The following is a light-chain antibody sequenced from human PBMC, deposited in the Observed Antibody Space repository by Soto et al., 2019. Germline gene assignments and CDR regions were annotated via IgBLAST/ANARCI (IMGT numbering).Light chain of an antibody. CDR3: QEYDNWLTWT. J-gene: IGKJ1*01. V-gene: IGKV3-15*01. CDR2: GAS. CDR1: QSVSRN. Sequence: EIVMTQSPATLSVSPGERDPLSWRASQSVSRNLAWYQQKPGQAPRLLMYGASTRATGIPARFSGSGSGTEFTLTISSLQSEDFAVYYCQEYDNWLTWTFGQGTKVDIK.